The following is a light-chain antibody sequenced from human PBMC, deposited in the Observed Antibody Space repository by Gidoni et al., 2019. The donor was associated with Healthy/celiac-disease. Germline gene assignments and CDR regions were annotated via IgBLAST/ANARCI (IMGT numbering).Light chain of an antibody. CDR2: GAS. V-gene: IGKV3-20*01. J-gene: IGKJ1*01. CDR1: QSVSSSY. CDR3: QQYEGASWT. Sequence: EIVLTQSPGTLSLSPGESATLSCRASQSVSSSYLAWYQQKPGQAPRLLIYGASSRATGIPDRFSGSGSGTDFTLTISRLEPEDFAVYYCQQYEGASWTFGQGTKVEIK.